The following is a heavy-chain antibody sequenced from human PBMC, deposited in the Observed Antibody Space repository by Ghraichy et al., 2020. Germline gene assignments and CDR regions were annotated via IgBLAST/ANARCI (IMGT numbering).Heavy chain of an antibody. D-gene: IGHD5-18*01. CDR3: ARVVRIQLWFRPSTFDY. J-gene: IGHJ4*02. CDR1: GGSFSGYY. Sequence: SETLSLTCAVYGGSFSGYYWSWIRQPQGKGLEWIGEINHSGSTNYNPSLKSRVTISVDTSTNQFSLKLSSVTAADTAVYYCARVVRIQLWFRPSTFDYWGQGTLVTVSS. V-gene: IGHV4-34*01. CDR2: INHSGST.